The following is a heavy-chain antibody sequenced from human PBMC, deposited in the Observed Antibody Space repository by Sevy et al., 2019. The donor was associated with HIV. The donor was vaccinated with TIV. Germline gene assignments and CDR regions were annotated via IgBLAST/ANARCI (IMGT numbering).Heavy chain of an antibody. CDR2: ISSSGSTI. Sequence: GGSLRLSCAASGFTFSDYYMSWIRQAPGKGLEWVSYISSSGSTIYYAGSVKGRFTISRDNAKNSLYLQMNSLRAEDTAVYYCARDPSGGAGATDNWFDPWGQGTLVTVSS. V-gene: IGHV3-11*01. CDR1: GFTFSDYY. CDR3: ARDPSGGAGATDNWFDP. D-gene: IGHD1-26*01. J-gene: IGHJ5*02.